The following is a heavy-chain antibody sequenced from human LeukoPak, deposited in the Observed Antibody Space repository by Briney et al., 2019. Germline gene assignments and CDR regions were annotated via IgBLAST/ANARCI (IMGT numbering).Heavy chain of an antibody. D-gene: IGHD3-22*01. CDR2: IYYSGST. J-gene: IGHJ4*02. Sequence: NSSETLSLTCTVSGGSISSSSYYWGWIRQPPGKGLEWIGSIYYSGSTYYNPSLKSRVTISVDTSKNQFSLKLSSVTAADTAVYYCARDAVYYYDSSGYPDYWGQGTLVTVSS. CDR3: ARDAVYYYDSSGYPDY. V-gene: IGHV4-39*02. CDR1: GGSISSSSYY.